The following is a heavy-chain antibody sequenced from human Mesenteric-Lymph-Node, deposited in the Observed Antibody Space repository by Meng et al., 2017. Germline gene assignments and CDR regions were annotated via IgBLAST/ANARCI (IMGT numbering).Heavy chain of an antibody. CDR3: ARVRPSGFGEFDAFDI. CDR2: IYSGGST. J-gene: IGHJ3*02. Sequence: GESLKISCAASGFTVSSNYMSWVRQAPGKGLEWVSVIYSGGSTYYADSVKGRFTISRDNSKNTLYLQMNSLRAEDTAVYYCARVRPSGFGEFDAFDIWGQGTMVTVSS. D-gene: IGHD3-10*01. V-gene: IGHV3-66*02. CDR1: GFTVSSNY.